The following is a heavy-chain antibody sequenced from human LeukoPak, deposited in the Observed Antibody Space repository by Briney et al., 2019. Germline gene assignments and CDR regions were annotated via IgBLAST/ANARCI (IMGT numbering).Heavy chain of an antibody. CDR2: IYNTGST. V-gene: IGHV4-59*01. Sequence: PSETLSPTCTVSGGSISSYTWSWIRQPPGKGLEYIGYIYNTGSTNYNPSLKSRVTISVDTSKNHFSLNLSSVTAADTAVYYCARTSCGGDCYSPNPSYYFDYWGQGTLVTVSS. D-gene: IGHD2-21*02. CDR3: ARTSCGGDCYSPNPSYYFDY. CDR1: GGSISSYT. J-gene: IGHJ4*02.